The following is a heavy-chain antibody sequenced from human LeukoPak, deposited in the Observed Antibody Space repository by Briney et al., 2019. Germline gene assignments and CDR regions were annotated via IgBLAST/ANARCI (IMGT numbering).Heavy chain of an antibody. D-gene: IGHD1-26*01. CDR2: IREDGTEK. Sequence: GGSLRLSCTASGFTFSGAWMTWVRQAPGKGLEWVANIREDGTEKNYVDSVKGRFTISRDNAKNSLYLQMNSLRAEDTAVYYCARDKIVGATHFDYWGQGTLVTVSS. V-gene: IGHV3-7*01. CDR3: ARDKIVGATHFDY. J-gene: IGHJ4*02. CDR1: GFTFSGAW.